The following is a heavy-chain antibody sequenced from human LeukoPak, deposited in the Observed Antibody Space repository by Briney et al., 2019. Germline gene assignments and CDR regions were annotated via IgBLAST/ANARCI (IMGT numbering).Heavy chain of an antibody. V-gene: IGHV4-61*02. CDR3: ARDLAGYGPFDY. D-gene: IGHD3-10*01. J-gene: IGHJ4*02. CDR2: IYTSGST. CDR1: GGSISSGSYY. Sequence: PSQTLSLTCTVSGGSISSGSYYWSWIRQPAGKGLEWIGRIYTSGSTNYNPSLKSRVTISVDTSKNQFSLKLSSVTAADTAVYYCARDLAGYGPFDYWGQGTLVTVSS.